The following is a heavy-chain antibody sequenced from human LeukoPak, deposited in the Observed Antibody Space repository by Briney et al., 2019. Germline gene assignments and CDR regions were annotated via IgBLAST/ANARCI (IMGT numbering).Heavy chain of an antibody. CDR3: ARADCGGDCRDPYYYYGMDV. V-gene: IGHV1-69*10. J-gene: IGHJ6*02. Sequence: SVKVSCKASGGTFSSYAISWVRQAPGQGLEWMGRIIPIFGIANYAQKFQGRVTITADKSTGTAYMELSSLRSEDTAVYYCARADCGGDCRDPYYYYGMDVWGQGTTVTVSS. CDR1: GGTFSSYA. D-gene: IGHD2-21*02. CDR2: IIPIFGIA.